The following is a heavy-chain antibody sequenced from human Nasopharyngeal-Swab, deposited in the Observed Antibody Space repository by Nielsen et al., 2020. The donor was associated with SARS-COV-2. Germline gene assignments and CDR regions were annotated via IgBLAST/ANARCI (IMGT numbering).Heavy chain of an antibody. CDR2: VDPSDSST. D-gene: IGHD3-10*01. J-gene: IGHJ3*02. CDR1: GYSFSNYW. V-gene: IGHV5-10-1*01. Sequence: GESLNISCEGSGYSFSNYWISWVRQVPGKGLEWMGKVDPSDSSTDYSPSLRGHVTISVDRSISTAYLQWSSLKASDTAMYYCARQYQNYFGSGDYHGAFDIWGQGTMVTVSS. CDR3: ARQYQNYFGSGDYHGAFDI.